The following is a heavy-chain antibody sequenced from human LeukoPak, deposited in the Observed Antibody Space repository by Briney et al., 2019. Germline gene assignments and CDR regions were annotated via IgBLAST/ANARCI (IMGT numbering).Heavy chain of an antibody. CDR1: GFTLRRYG. CDR2: NRGSGGST. Sequence: GALRLFCAASGFTLRRYGLAWVRQAPGQGLEWGSANRGSGGSTYYADSVKGRFTISRDNSKNTLYLQMNSLRAEETAGDYCAKGGSRDYYDSSGYQYGYDCDYWGQGTLVTVFS. D-gene: IGHD3-22*01. J-gene: IGHJ4*02. V-gene: IGHV3-23*01. CDR3: AKGGSRDYYDSSGYQYGYDCDY.